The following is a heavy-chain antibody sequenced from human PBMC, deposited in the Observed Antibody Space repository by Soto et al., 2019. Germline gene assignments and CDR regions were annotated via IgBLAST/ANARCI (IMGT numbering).Heavy chain of an antibody. V-gene: IGHV1-69*13. D-gene: IGHD4-17*01. CDR3: ARGGSHDYGDYARVGMDV. Sequence: GASVKVSCKASGGTFSSYAISWVRQAPGQGLEWMGGIIPIFGTANYAQKFQGRVTITADESTSTAYMELSSLRSEDTAVYYCARGGSHDYGDYARVGMDVWGQGTTVTVSS. CDR2: IIPIFGTA. J-gene: IGHJ6*02. CDR1: GGTFSSYA.